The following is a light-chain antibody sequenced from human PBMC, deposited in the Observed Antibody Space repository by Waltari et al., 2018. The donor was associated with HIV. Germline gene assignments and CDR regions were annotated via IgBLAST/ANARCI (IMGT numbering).Light chain of an antibody. Sequence: SSELAPDPAVSVALGQTVRITCHGDSVRSYYAIWYQQKPGQAPVLVVYGENNRPSGIPDRFSGSSSGNTASLTIAGAQAEDEADYYCNSRDSSGHWFFGGGTKVTVL. J-gene: IGLJ3*02. V-gene: IGLV3-19*01. CDR2: GEN. CDR1: SVRSYY. CDR3: NSRDSSGHWF.